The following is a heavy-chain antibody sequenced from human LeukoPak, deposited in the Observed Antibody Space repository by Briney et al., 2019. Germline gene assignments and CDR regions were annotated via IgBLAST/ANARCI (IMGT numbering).Heavy chain of an antibody. J-gene: IGHJ4*02. Sequence: NPGGSLRLSCAASGFTFSSYAMHWVRQAPGKGLEWVSSISTSSSYIYYADSVKGRFTVSRDNAKNSLYLQMNSLRAEDTAVYYCARGQRELYWGQGTLVTVSS. V-gene: IGHV3-21*01. CDR2: ISTSSSYI. CDR3: ARGQRELY. CDR1: GFTFSSYA. D-gene: IGHD1-7*01.